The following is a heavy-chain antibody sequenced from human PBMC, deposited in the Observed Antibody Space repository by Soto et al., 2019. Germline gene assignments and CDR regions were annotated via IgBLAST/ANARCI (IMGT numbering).Heavy chain of an antibody. V-gene: IGHV1-18*04. D-gene: IGHD4-17*01. CDR3: ARDGWPTTPGLYGMDV. Sequence: QVQLVQSGAEVKKPGASVKVSCKASAYTFTSYSISWVRQAPGQGLEWMGWISAYNGNTNYAQKLQGRVTMTTDTSTGTAYMELRSLRSDDTAVYFCARDGWPTTPGLYGMDVWGQGTTVTVSS. CDR1: AYTFTSYS. CDR2: ISAYNGNT. J-gene: IGHJ6*02.